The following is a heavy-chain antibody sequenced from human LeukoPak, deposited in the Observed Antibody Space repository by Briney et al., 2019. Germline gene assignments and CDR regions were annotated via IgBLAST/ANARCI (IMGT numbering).Heavy chain of an antibody. J-gene: IGHJ4*02. V-gene: IGHV3-23*01. CDR3: VKGSYYESGGHYYFDY. CDR2: ISGSGDST. Sequence: GGSLRLSCAASGFTFSRYWMHWVRHAPGKGLDSLSAISGSGDSTYYADSVKGRFTISGDNSKNTLYLQMDSLRAEDTAVNYCVKGSYYESGGHYYFDYWGQGTLVTVSS. D-gene: IGHD3-22*01. CDR1: GFTFSRYW.